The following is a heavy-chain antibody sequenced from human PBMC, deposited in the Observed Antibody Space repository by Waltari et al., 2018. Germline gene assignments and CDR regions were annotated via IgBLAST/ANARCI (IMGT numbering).Heavy chain of an antibody. CDR1: GYTFTGYY. J-gene: IGHJ4*02. D-gene: IGHD6-13*01. Sequence: QVQLXQSGAEVKKPGASVKXSXKAPGYTFTGYYXHXVRQAPGQGLEWMGGIKPNSGVTNYGQKFQGRVTMTRETSINTAYMELSRLRADXXAVYYCARPRRIAVAXPSSTPIDYWGQGTLVXVXS. V-gene: IGHV1-2*02. CDR2: IKPNSGVT. CDR3: ARPRRIAVAXPSSTPIDY.